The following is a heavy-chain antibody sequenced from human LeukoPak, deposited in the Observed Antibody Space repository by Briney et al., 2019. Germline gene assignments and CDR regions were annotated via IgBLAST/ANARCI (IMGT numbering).Heavy chain of an antibody. CDR3: ATVLYYYDSSGYYRPDAFDI. CDR1: GGSISSGDYY. CDR2: IYYSGST. J-gene: IGHJ3*02. V-gene: IGHV4-30-4*01. Sequence: SQTLSLTCTVSGGSISSGDYYWSWIRQPPGKGLEWIGYIYYSGSTYYNPSLKSRVTISVDTSKNQFSLKLSSVTAADTALYYCATVLYYYDSSGYYRPDAFDIWGQGTMVTVSS. D-gene: IGHD3-22*01.